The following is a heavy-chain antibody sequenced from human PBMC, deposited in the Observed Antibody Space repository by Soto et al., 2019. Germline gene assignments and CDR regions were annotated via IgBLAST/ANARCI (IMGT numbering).Heavy chain of an antibody. J-gene: IGHJ6*03. CDR3: ARQQEEYCSGGSCYLYYYYMDV. CDR2: IYYSGST. V-gene: IGHV4-39*01. D-gene: IGHD2-15*01. Sequence: SETLSLTCTVSGGSISSSSYYWGWIRQPPGKGLEWIGSIYYSGSTYYNPSLKSRVTISVDTSKNQFSLKLSSVTAADTAVYYCARQQEEYCSGGSCYLYYYYMDVWGKGTTVTVSS. CDR1: GGSISSSSYY.